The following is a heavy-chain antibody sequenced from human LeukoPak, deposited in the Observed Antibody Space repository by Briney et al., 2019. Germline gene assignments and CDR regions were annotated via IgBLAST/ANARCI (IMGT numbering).Heavy chain of an antibody. J-gene: IGHJ5*02. CDR3: ARDLDGSIFGVVIPDHNWFDP. V-gene: IGHV3-23*01. D-gene: IGHD3-3*01. CDR1: GFTFSSYA. Sequence: PGGSLRLSCAASGFTFSSYAMSWVRQAPGKGLEWVSAISGSGGSTYYADSVKGRFTISRDNSKNTLYLQMNSLRAEDTAVYYCARDLDGSIFGVVIPDHNWFDPWGQGTLVTVSS. CDR2: ISGSGGST.